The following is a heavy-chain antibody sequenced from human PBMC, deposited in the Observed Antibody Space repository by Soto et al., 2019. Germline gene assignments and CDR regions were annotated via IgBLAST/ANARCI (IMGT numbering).Heavy chain of an antibody. V-gene: IGHV3-53*04. D-gene: IGHD3-3*01. CDR1: GFTVSSNY. J-gene: IGHJ6*02. CDR3: ARDLRFLEWLLYGTDYYYYYGMDV. CDR2: IYSVGST. Sequence: PGGSLRLSCAASGFTVSSNYMSWVRQAPGKGLEWVSVIYSVGSTYYADSVKGRFTISRHNSKNTLYLQMNSLRAEDTAVYYCARDLRFLEWLLYGTDYYYYYGMDVWGQGTTVTVSS.